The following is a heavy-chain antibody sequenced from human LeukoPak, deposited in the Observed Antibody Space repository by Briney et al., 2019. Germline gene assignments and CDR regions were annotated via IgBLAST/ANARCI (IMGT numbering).Heavy chain of an antibody. J-gene: IGHJ3*02. CDR2: IYHSGST. Sequence: SETLSLTCAVSGGSISSSNWWSWVRQPPGKGLEWIGEIYHSGSTNYNPPLKSRVTISVDKSKNQFSLKLSSVTAADTAVYYCSRLGYCSSTSCYGGNAFDIWGQGTMVTVSS. CDR3: SRLGYCSSTSCYGGNAFDI. V-gene: IGHV4-4*02. D-gene: IGHD2-2*01. CDR1: GGSISSSNW.